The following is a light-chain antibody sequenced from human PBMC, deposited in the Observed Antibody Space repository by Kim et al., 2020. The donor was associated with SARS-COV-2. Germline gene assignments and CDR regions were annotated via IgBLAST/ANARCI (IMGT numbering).Light chain of an antibody. CDR1: QSVSSSY. CDR3: QQYSSSPLT. V-gene: IGKV3-20*01. CDR2: GAS. Sequence: EIVLTQSPGTLSLSPGERATLSCRASQSVSSSYLAWYQQKPGQAPRLLIYGASSRATAIPDRFSGSGSGTDFTLTISRLEAEDCAVYYGQQYSSSPLTFDGGTKVDIK. J-gene: IGKJ4*01.